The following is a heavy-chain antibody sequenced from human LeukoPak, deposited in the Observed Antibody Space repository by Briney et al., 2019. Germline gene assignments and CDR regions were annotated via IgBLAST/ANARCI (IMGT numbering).Heavy chain of an antibody. J-gene: IGHJ5*02. V-gene: IGHV5-51*01. CDR2: IYPGDSDT. CDR3: ARRVWSDYVWGSYPGEVYNWLDP. Sequence: GESLKISCKGSGYSFTSYWIGWVRQMPGKGLEWMGIIYPGDSDTRYSPSFQGQVTISADKSISTAYLQWSSLKASDTAMYYCARRVWSDYVWGSYPGEVYNWLDPWGQGTLVTVSS. CDR1: GYSFTSYW. D-gene: IGHD3-16*02.